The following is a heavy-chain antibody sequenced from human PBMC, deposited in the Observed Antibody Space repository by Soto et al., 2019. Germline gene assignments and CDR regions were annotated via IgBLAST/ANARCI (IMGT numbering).Heavy chain of an antibody. D-gene: IGHD1-26*01. Sequence: QVQLVESGGGVVQPGRSLRLSCAASGFTFSSYAMHWVRQAPGKGLEWVAVISYDGSNKYYADSVKGRFTISRDNSKNTLYLQMNSLIAEDTAVYYCARGWGELPDYWGQGTLVTVSS. CDR2: ISYDGSNK. CDR3: ARGWGELPDY. J-gene: IGHJ4*02. CDR1: GFTFSSYA. V-gene: IGHV3-30-3*01.